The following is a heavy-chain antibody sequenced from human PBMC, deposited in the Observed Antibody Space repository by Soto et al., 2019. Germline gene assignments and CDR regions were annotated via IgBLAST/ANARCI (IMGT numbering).Heavy chain of an antibody. CDR2: ISISADNT. Sequence: EVQLLESGGGLVQPGGSLRLSCAASGFTFSSYAMTWVRQAPGKGLEWVSSISISADNTYYADSVKGRFTISRDNSKNTFYLQLSSLRADDTAEYYCAKAGTHSYFDCWGQGTLVTVSS. CDR1: GFTFSSYA. CDR3: AKAGTHSYFDC. V-gene: IGHV3-23*01. J-gene: IGHJ4*02. D-gene: IGHD1-1*01.